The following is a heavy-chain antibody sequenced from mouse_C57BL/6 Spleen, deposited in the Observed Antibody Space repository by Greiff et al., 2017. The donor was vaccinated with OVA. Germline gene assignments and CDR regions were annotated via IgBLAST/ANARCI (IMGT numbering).Heavy chain of an antibody. Sequence: EVQRVESEGGLVQPGSSMKLSCTASGFTFSDYYMAWVRQVPEKGLEWVANINYDGSSTYYLDSLKSRFIISRDNAKNILYLQMSSLKSEDTATYYCARDLGNDGYLWYFDVWGTGTTVTVSS. CDR2: INYDGSST. J-gene: IGHJ1*03. V-gene: IGHV5-16*01. CDR3: ARDLGNDGYLWYFDV. D-gene: IGHD2-3*01. CDR1: GFTFSDYY.